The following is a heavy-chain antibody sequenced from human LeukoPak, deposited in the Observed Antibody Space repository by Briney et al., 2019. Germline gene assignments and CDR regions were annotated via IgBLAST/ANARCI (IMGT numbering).Heavy chain of an antibody. V-gene: IGHV1-18*01. CDR2: ISAYNGNT. CDR1: GCTFISYA. J-gene: IGHJ4*02. D-gene: IGHD6-6*01. CDR3: ARCTNPSQLEDH. Sequence: ASVKVSCKASGCTFISYAISWVRQAPGQGLEWMGWISAYNGNTNYAQKLQGRVTMTTDTSTSTAYMELRSLGSDDTAVYYCARCTNPSQLEDHWGQGTLVTVSS.